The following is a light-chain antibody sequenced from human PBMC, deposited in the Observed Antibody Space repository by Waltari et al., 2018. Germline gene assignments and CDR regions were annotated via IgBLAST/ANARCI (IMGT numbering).Light chain of an antibody. Sequence: VMTQSPAPLSVSPGGHATLSCRASLSVSSDLAWYQQKPGQAPRLLIYRASTSATDVPTRFRGSGSGTEFNLTISSLQSGDFALYYCHQYNHWPRTFGQGTKVEIK. V-gene: IGKV3-15*01. CDR1: LSVSSD. J-gene: IGKJ1*01. CDR3: HQYNHWPRT. CDR2: RAS.